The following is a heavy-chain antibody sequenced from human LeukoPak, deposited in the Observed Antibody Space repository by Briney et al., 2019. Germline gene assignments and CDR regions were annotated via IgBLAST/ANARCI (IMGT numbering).Heavy chain of an antibody. Sequence: SVKVSCKASGGTFSSYAISWVRQAPGQGLEWMGGIIPIFGTANYAQKFQGRVTITADESTSTAYMELSSLRSEDTAVYYCARDVGGRDIVVVPAAIRAFDIWGQGTMVTVSS. CDR2: IIPIFGTA. CDR1: GGTFSSYA. CDR3: ARDVGGRDIVVVPAAIRAFDI. V-gene: IGHV1-69*13. J-gene: IGHJ3*02. D-gene: IGHD2-2*01.